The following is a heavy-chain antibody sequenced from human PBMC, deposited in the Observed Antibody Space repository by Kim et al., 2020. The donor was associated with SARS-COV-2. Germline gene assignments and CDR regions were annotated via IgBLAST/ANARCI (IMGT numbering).Heavy chain of an antibody. D-gene: IGHD5-12*01. Sequence: GGSLRLSCEASGFTFSSYGMHWVRQAPGKGLEWVAVISYDGSNKYYADSVKGRFTISRDNSKNTLYLQMNSLRAEDTAVYYCAKDGGYDTYYFDYWGQGTLVTVSS. V-gene: IGHV3-30*18. J-gene: IGHJ4*02. CDR3: AKDGGYDTYYFDY. CDR2: ISYDGSNK. CDR1: GFTFSSYG.